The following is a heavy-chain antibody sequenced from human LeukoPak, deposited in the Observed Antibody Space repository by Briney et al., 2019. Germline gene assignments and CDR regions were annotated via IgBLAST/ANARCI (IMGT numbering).Heavy chain of an antibody. V-gene: IGHV1-18*04. CDR2: ISAYNGNT. Sequence: ASVKVSCKASGYTFTGYYMHWVRQAPGQGLEWMGWISAYNGNTNYAQKLQGSVTMTTDTSTSTAYMELRSLRSDDTAVYYCARMVRGPLDIWGQGTMVTVSS. CDR3: ARMVRGPLDI. D-gene: IGHD3-10*01. CDR1: GYTFTGYY. J-gene: IGHJ3*02.